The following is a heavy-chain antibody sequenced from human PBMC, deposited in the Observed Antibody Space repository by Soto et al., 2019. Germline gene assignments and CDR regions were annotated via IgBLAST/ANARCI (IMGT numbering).Heavy chain of an antibody. Sequence: GASVKVSCKASGYTFTSYNMHWVRQAPGQGLEWMGIINPSGGRTSYAQKFQGRVTVTRDTSASTVYMELSSLRSEDTAVYYCARDGGNWNCDYWGQGALVTAPQ. CDR2: INPSGGRT. CDR3: ARDGGNWNCDY. CDR1: GYTFTSYN. V-gene: IGHV1-46*01. J-gene: IGHJ4*02. D-gene: IGHD1-7*01.